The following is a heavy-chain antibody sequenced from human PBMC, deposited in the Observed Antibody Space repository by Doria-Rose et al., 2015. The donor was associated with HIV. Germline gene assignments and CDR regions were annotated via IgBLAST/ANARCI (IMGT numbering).Heavy chain of an antibody. Sequence: VQLVESGGGLVQPGRSLRLSCVGSGFSFESYAMHWVRLAPGKGLEWVAGISRDGGAKGNADSVEGRFTISRDNAKKSVYLEMRSLRPEDTAFYYCAKTPIIGPKYYFYMDVWGKGTSVTVSS. CDR1: GFSFESYA. CDR3: AKTPIIGPKYYFYMDV. CDR2: ISRDGGAK. J-gene: IGHJ6*03. D-gene: IGHD3-3*01. V-gene: IGHV3-9*01.